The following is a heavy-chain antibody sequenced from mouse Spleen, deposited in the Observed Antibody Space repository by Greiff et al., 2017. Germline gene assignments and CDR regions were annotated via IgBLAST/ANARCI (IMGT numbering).Heavy chain of an antibody. CDR2: IWRGGST. CDR1: GFSLTSYG. CDR3: AKIDYDDWYFDV. V-gene: IGHV2-5*01. D-gene: IGHD2-4*01. Sequence: VMLVESGPGLVQPSQSLSITCTVSGFSLTSYGVHWVRQSPGKGLEWLGVIWRGGSTDYNAAFMSRLSITKDNSKSQVFFKMNSLQADDTAIYYCAKIDYDDWYFDVWGTGTTVTVSS. J-gene: IGHJ1*03.